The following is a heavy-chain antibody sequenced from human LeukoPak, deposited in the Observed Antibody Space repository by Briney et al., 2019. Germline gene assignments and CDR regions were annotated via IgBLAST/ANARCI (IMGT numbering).Heavy chain of an antibody. CDR3: ARDLSSSWYSLGY. D-gene: IGHD6-13*01. CDR1: GSIFGDYG. V-gene: IGHV3-20*03. CDR2: ITWDGGAT. Sequence: PGDPLRRLNAASGSIFGDYGVNCVRQTPGKGLDLIEGITWDGGATGYVESVKGRFTISRDNAKRFLYLQMDSLRVEDTAFYYCARDLSSSWYSLGYWGQGTQVIVSS. J-gene: IGHJ4*02.